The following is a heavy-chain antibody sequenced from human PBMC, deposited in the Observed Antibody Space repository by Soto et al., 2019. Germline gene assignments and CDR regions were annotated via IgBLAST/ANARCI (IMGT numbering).Heavy chain of an antibody. V-gene: IGHV3-23*01. CDR3: TKDTGYLSMDA. J-gene: IGHJ6*02. D-gene: IGHD6-25*01. CDR1: GFTFNTNA. Sequence: GGSLRLSCAASGFTFNTNAMSWVRQAPGKGLEWVSSISGTGSRTYYADSVKGRFTIARDNSKNTVSLQMNNLRAEGTGLYYCTKDTGYLSMDAWGQGTTVTVSS. CDR2: ISGTGSRT.